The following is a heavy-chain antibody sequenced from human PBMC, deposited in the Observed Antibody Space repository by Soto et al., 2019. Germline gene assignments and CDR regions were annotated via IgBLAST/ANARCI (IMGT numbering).Heavy chain of an antibody. CDR1: GFTVSYNY. D-gene: IGHD3-10*01. J-gene: IGHJ3*02. Sequence: GGSLRLSCAVSGFTVSYNYMNWVRQAPGKGLEWVSVIYRGGDTFYADSVKGRFTISRDNSKNTLYLQMNSLGAEDTAVYYCARGMYGSGSYYIGDAFDMWGQGTMVTVSS. CDR3: ARGMYGSGSYYIGDAFDM. V-gene: IGHV3-53*01. CDR2: IYRGGDT.